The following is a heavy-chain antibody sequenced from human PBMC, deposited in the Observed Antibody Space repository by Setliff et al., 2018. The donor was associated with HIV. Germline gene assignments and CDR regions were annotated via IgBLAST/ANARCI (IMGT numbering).Heavy chain of an antibody. Sequence: SETLSLTCTVSGGSISSGPYFWSWIRQPAGKAVEWMGHIYTNGATKYNPSLKSRVTISRDTSKNQLSLKLTSVTAADTAVYYCARAKGYDYYMDVWGGGTTVTVSS. CDR1: GGSISSGPYF. D-gene: IGHD2-15*01. J-gene: IGHJ6*03. CDR3: ARAKGYDYYMDV. V-gene: IGHV4-61*09. CDR2: IYTNGAT.